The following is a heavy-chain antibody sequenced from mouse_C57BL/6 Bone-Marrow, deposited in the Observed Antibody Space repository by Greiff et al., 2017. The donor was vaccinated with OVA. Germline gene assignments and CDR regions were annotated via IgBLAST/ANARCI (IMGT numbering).Heavy chain of an antibody. CDR2: IYPGDGDT. CDR3: ARNPYYYGSSYWYFDV. D-gene: IGHD1-1*01. J-gene: IGHJ1*03. CDR1: GYAFSSYW. Sequence: VKLVESGAELVKPGASVKISCKASGYAFSSYWMNWVKQRPGKGLEWIGQIYPGDGDTNYNGKFKGKATLTADKSSSTAYMQLSSLNSEDSAVYFCARNPYYYGSSYWYFDVWGTGTTVTVSS. V-gene: IGHV1-80*01.